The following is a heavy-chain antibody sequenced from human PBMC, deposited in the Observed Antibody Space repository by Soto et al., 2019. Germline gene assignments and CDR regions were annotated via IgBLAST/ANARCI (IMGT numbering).Heavy chain of an antibody. J-gene: IGHJ4*02. Sequence: SETLSLTCAVSGGSLSSSNWWSWVRPPPGKGLEWIGEIYHSGSTNYNPSLKSRVTISVDKSKNQFSLKLSSVTVADTAVYYCARCIAAAGPIDYWGQGTLVTVSS. V-gene: IGHV4-4*02. CDR2: IYHSGST. D-gene: IGHD6-13*01. CDR1: GGSLSSSNW. CDR3: ARCIAAAGPIDY.